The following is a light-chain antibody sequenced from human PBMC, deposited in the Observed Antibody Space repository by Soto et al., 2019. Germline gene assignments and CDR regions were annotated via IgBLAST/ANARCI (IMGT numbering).Light chain of an antibody. CDR3: QKYNSGPRT. CDR1: LRISNY. Sequence: DIQITQSPSSLSPSVVYIFTISLRASLRISNYLAWYQQKPGKTPNLLIYAASTLQAGVPSRFSGSGSGTDFTLTISSLQPEDVAAYYCQKYNSGPRTFGGGTKVDIK. V-gene: IGKV1-27*01. J-gene: IGKJ4*01. CDR2: AAS.